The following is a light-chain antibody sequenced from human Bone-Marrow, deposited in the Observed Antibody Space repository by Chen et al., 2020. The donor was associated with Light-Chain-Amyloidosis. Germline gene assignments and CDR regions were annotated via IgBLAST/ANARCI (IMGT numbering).Light chain of an antibody. Sequence: EIVLTQSPATLSLSPGERATLSYRASQSVDTYLVWYQQKPGQPPRLLISGASTRASGIPARFSGSGSGTDFTLTISSLEPEDFAVYYCQQRSNWPLTFGGGTKVEI. J-gene: IGKJ4*01. V-gene: IGKV3-11*01. CDR2: GAS. CDR1: QSVDTY. CDR3: QQRSNWPLT.